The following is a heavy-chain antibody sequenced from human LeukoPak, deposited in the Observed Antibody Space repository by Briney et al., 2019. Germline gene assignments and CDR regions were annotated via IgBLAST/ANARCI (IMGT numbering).Heavy chain of an antibody. Sequence: GGSLRLSCAASGFTFSSYSMNWVRQAPGKGLEWVSFISSSSSYIYYADSVKGRFTISRDNAKNSVYLQMNSLRDDDTAVYYCARGTGTGWRFDFWGQGTLVTVSS. CDR3: ARGTGTGWRFDF. J-gene: IGHJ4*02. CDR2: ISSSSSYI. D-gene: IGHD3/OR15-3a*01. CDR1: GFTFSSYS. V-gene: IGHV3-21*01.